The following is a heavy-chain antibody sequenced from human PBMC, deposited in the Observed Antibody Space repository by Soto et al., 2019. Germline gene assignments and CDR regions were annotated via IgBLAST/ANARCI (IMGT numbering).Heavy chain of an antibody. D-gene: IGHD4-4*01. CDR2: VSFDSKNK. J-gene: IGHJ6*02. CDR1: GFTFASYG. V-gene: IGHV3-30*18. Sequence: LVESGGRVVRPGRSLTLSCAASGFTFASYGMHWVRQAPGKGLEWVATVSFDSKNKYYIDSVEGRFTISRDNSENTLSLQRNSLRHEDTAVYYCAKESVEATYSFYGLDVWGRGTTVTVSS. CDR3: AKESVEATYSFYGLDV.